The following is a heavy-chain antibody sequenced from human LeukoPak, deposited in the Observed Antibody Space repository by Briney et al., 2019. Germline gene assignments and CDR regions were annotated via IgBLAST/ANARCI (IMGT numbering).Heavy chain of an antibody. CDR3: ASRPNTIFGVVPVIN. Sequence: SETLSLTCAVYGGSFSGYYWSCIRQPPGKGLEWIGEINHSGSTNYNPSLKSRVTISVDTSKNQFSLKLSSVTAADTAVYYCASRPNTIFGVVPVINWGQGTLVTVSS. J-gene: IGHJ4*02. CDR1: GGSFSGYY. V-gene: IGHV4-34*01. CDR2: INHSGST. D-gene: IGHD3-3*01.